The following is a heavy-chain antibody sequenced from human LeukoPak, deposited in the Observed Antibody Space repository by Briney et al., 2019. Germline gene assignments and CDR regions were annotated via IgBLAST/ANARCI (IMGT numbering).Heavy chain of an antibody. D-gene: IGHD3-9*01. V-gene: IGHV3-30*18. CDR2: ISYDGSNK. CDR3: AKAFYDILTGFPN. J-gene: IGHJ4*02. Sequence: GGSLRLSCAASGFTFSSYGMHWVRQAPGKGLEGVAVISYDGSNKYYADSVKGRFTISRDNSKNTLYLQMNSLRPEDTAVYYCAKAFYDILTGFPNWGQGTLVTVSS. CDR1: GFTFSSYG.